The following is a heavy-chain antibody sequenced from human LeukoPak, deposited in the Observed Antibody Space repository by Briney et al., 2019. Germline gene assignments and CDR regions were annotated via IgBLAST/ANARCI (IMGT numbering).Heavy chain of an antibody. Sequence: GASVKVSCKASGYTFTSYGISWVRQAPGQGLEWMGWISAYEVSTNYAQKLQGRVTMTTDTSTSTAYMELRSLRSDDTAVYYCARHGWRYCTGGVCYQNWFDPWGQGTLVTVSS. CDR1: GYTFTSYG. CDR2: ISAYEVST. V-gene: IGHV1-18*01. D-gene: IGHD2-8*02. CDR3: ARHGWRYCTGGVCYQNWFDP. J-gene: IGHJ5*02.